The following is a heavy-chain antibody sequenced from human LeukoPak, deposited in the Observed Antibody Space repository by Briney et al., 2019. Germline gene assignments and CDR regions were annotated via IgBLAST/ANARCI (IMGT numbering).Heavy chain of an antibody. D-gene: IGHD5-18*01. CDR3: ARTEESGYSYGYFGYYYYMDV. J-gene: IGHJ6*03. Sequence: SETLSLTCTVSGGSISSSSYYWSWIRQPPGKGLEWIGEINHSGSTNYNPSLKSRVTISVDTSKNQFSLKLSSVTTADTAVYYCARTEESGYSYGYFGYYYYMDVWGKGTTVTVSS. CDR2: INHSGST. CDR1: GGSISSSSYY. V-gene: IGHV4-39*07.